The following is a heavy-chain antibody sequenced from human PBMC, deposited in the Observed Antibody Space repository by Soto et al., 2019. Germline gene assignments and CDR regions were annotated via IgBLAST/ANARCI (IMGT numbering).Heavy chain of an antibody. CDR2: IKSKTDGGTT. Sequence: GGSLRLSCAASGFTFTNAWMNWFRQAPGKGLEWVGRIKSKTDGGTTDCAAPVKGRCTISRDDSRNTLYLQMESLKTEDTAVYYCTTTAWGAQGYWGQGTLVTVSS. V-gene: IGHV3-15*07. CDR1: GFTFTNAW. D-gene: IGHD1-26*01. CDR3: TTTAWGAQGY. J-gene: IGHJ4*02.